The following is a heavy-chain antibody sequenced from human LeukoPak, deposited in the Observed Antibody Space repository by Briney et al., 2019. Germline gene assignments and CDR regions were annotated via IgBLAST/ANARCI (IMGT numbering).Heavy chain of an antibody. CDR1: GFTFSSYA. CDR2: ISGSGGST. Sequence: GGSLRLSCAASGFTFSSYAMSWVRQAPGKGLEWVSAISGSGGSTYYADSVKGRFTISRDNAKNSLYLQMNSLRAEDTAVYYCARGVLRYFDWVAPGYWGQGTLVTVSS. CDR3: ARGVLRYFDWVAPGY. D-gene: IGHD3-9*01. V-gene: IGHV3-23*01. J-gene: IGHJ4*02.